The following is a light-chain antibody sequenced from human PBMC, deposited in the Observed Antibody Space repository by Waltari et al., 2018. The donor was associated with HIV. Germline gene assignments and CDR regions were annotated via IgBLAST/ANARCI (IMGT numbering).Light chain of an antibody. CDR2: DAA. J-gene: IGKJ4*01. CDR3: QQHSSWHLP. V-gene: IGKV3-11*01. CDR1: QSVSSH. Sequence: EIVLTQSPATLSLSPGERATLSCRASQSVSSHLAWYQQKPGQAPRLLIYDAANRATGIPARFIGSGSGTDFTRTISSLEPEDCAVYSCQQHSSWHLPFGGGTKVEIK.